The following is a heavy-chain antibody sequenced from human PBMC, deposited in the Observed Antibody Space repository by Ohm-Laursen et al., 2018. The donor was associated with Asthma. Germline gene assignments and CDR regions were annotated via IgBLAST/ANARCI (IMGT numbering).Heavy chain of an antibody. J-gene: IGHJ5*02. V-gene: IGHV1-18*04. Sequence: ASVKVSCKASGYTFTNYYIHWVRQAPGQGLEWMGWISANNGYTDFAQRLRGRVFLTTDISSSTAYMELRSLTSDDTAIYYCARGGGSDGFISWGQGTLVTVSS. CDR3: ARGGGSDGFIS. CDR2: ISANNGYT. CDR1: GYTFTNYY. D-gene: IGHD5-24*01.